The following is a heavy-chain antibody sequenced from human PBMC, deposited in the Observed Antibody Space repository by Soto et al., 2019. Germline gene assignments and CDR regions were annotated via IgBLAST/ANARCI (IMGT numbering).Heavy chain of an antibody. CDR1: GFTFGNYW. D-gene: IGHD4-4*01. Sequence: EAQLEESGGGLVQPGGSLRLSCAASGFTFGNYWMHWVRQAPGRGLVWVSRIHIDGSFTSYVDSVKGRFTMSRDNSKKMLFLQMNSLRAEDTAVYYCARGGLSTGHYYGMDVWGQGTTVTVSS. J-gene: IGHJ6*02. V-gene: IGHV3-74*01. CDR3: ARGGLSTGHYYGMDV. CDR2: IHIDGSFT.